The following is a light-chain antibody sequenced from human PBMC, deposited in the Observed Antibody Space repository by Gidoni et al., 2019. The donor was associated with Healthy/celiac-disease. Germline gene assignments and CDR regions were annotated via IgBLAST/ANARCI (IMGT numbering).Light chain of an antibody. Sequence: EIVMTQPPATLSVSPGERATLSCRARQSVSSNLAWYQQKPGQAPRLLIYGASTRATGIPARFSGSGSGTEFTLTISSLQSEDFAVYYCQQYNNWPPEVTFGGGTKVEIK. CDR3: QQYNNWPPEVT. CDR2: GAS. J-gene: IGKJ4*01. CDR1: QSVSSN. V-gene: IGKV3-15*01.